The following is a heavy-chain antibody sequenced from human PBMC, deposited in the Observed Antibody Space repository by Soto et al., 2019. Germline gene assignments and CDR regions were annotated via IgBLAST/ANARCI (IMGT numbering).Heavy chain of an antibody. CDR1: GFTFSSYA. Sequence: GESLKISCAASGFTFSSYAMSWVRQAPGKGLEWVSAISGSGGSTYYADSVKGRFTISRDNSKNTLYLQMNSLRAEDTAVYYCAKVPYSSSWYWFDPWGQGTLVTVSS. CDR2: ISGSGGST. V-gene: IGHV3-23*01. D-gene: IGHD6-13*01. J-gene: IGHJ5*02. CDR3: AKVPYSSSWYWFDP.